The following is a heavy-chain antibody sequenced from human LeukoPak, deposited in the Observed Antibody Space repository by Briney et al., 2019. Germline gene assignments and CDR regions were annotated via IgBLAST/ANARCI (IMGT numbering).Heavy chain of an antibody. J-gene: IGHJ4*02. CDR1: GFTFSRYS. CDR2: IRSTSIYI. V-gene: IGHV3-21*01. D-gene: IGHD3-10*02. Sequence: GGSLRLSCAASGFTFSRYSMSWVRQAPGKGLEWLSSIRSTSIYIYYADSVKGRLTISRDNAKNALYLQMNNLRAEDTAVYYCASEETYYYVTGGKTRARGVGFHCWGQGTLVTVSS. CDR3: ASEETYYYVTGGKTRARGVGFHC.